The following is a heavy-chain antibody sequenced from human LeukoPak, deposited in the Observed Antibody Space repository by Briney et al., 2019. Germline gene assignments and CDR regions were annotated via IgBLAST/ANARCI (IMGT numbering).Heavy chain of an antibody. D-gene: IGHD4-17*01. J-gene: IGHJ4*02. CDR2: IYSGGST. Sequence: GSLRLSCAASGFTFSSYAMSWVRQAPGKGLEWVSVIYSGGSTYYADSVKGRFTISRHNSKNTLYLQMNSLRAEDTAVYYCAREENDYGDYVAVWGQGTLVTVSS. CDR3: AREENDYGDYVAV. V-gene: IGHV3-53*04. CDR1: GFTFSSYA.